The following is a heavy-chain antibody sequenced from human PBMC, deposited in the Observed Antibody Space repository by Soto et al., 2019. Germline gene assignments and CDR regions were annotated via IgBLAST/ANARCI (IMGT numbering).Heavy chain of an antibody. CDR3: ARDRLVIAVAGSHYYYYGMDV. CDR2: ISAYNGNT. V-gene: IGHV1-18*01. Sequence: ASVKVSCKASGYTFTSYGISWVRQAPGQGLEWMGWISAYNGNTNYAQKLQGRVTMTTDTSTSTAYMELRSLRSDDTAVYYCARDRLVIAVAGSHYYYYGMDVWGQGTTVTVSS. J-gene: IGHJ6*02. CDR1: GYTFTSYG. D-gene: IGHD6-19*01.